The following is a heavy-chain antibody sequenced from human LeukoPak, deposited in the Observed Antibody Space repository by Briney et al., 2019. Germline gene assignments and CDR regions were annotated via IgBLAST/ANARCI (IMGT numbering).Heavy chain of an antibody. D-gene: IGHD1-1*01. Sequence: GGSLRLSCATSGFIFSSYAMTWVRQAPGKGLEWVSAISASGGSTYYADSAKGRFTISRDNSKSTLYVQMNSLRADDTAVYYCARGTGPPGYNYGPYFFDYWGQGTLVTVSS. V-gene: IGHV3-23*01. CDR3: ARGTGPPGYNYGPYFFDY. CDR2: ISASGGST. J-gene: IGHJ4*02. CDR1: GFIFSSYA.